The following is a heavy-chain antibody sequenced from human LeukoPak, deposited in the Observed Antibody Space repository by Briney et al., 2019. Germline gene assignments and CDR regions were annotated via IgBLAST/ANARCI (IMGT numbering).Heavy chain of an antibody. D-gene: IGHD3-22*01. Sequence: GGSLRLSCAASEFSLSSNYMSWVRQAPGQGLEWVSVTYAGGSTYYADSVKGRFTISRDNSKNTLYLEMNSLRAEDTAVYYCAKSRGYYYDSSGPLLDYWGQGTLVTVSS. J-gene: IGHJ4*02. CDR1: EFSLSSNY. CDR3: AKSRGYYYDSSGPLLDY. CDR2: TYAGGST. V-gene: IGHV3-53*01.